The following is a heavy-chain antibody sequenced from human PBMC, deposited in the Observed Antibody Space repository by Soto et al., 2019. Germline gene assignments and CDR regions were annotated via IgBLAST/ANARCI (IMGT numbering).Heavy chain of an antibody. V-gene: IGHV4-59*01. J-gene: IGHJ4*02. Sequence: GPGPGFSSETLSLTCTVSGGSISSYYWSWIRQPPGKGLEWIGYIYYSGSTNYNPSFKSRVTISVDTPKNQFSLKLSSVTAADTAVYYCARALDYSNSYFDYWGQGTLVTVSS. CDR2: IYYSGST. CDR1: GGSISSYY. CDR3: ARALDYSNSYFDY. D-gene: IGHD4-4*01.